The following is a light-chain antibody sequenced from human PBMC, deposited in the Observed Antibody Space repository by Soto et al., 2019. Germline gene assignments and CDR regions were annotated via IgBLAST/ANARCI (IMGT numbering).Light chain of an antibody. CDR3: CAYSTSGTHV. Sequence: QSVLTQPASVSGSPGQSITCSCTGTSSDVGSYDDVSWHEQHPGKAPKLRSYDVNNRPSGGRSRFSGSKSANTAPLINSGLQTEDEADYYCCAYSTSGTHVFGSGTKVTVL. J-gene: IGLJ1*01. CDR1: SSDVGSYDD. CDR2: DVN. V-gene: IGLV2-14*01.